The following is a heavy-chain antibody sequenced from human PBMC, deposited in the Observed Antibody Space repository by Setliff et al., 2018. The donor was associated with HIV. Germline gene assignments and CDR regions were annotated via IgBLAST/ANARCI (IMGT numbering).Heavy chain of an antibody. CDR3: ARGLYYDGKSLDY. V-gene: IGHV4-39*07. J-gene: IGHJ4*02. CDR2: MYYGGST. D-gene: IGHD3-22*01. Sequence: PSETLSLTCTVSGGSISSSSYYWGWIRQSPGKGLEWIGSMYYGGSTFYNPSLKSRVTISEDTSKNQVSLKLSSMTAADTAIYYCARGLYYDGKSLDYWGQGTLVTVSS. CDR1: GGSISSSSYY.